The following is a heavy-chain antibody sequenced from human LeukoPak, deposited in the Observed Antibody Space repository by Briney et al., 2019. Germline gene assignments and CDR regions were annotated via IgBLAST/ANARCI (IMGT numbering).Heavy chain of an antibody. CDR1: GYTFTSYA. CDR2: ISAYNGNT. Sequence: GASVKVSCKASGYTFTSYAIHWVRQAPGQRLEWMGWISAYNGNTNYAQKLQGRVTMTTDTSTSTAYMELRSLRSDDTAVYYCARAPLVIINPYYYYYGMDVWGQGTTVTVSS. V-gene: IGHV1-18*01. D-gene: IGHD3-9*01. CDR3: ARAPLVIINPYYYYYGMDV. J-gene: IGHJ6*02.